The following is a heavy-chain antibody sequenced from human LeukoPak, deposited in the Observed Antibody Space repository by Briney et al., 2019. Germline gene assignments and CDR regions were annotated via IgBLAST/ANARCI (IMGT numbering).Heavy chain of an antibody. V-gene: IGHV3-53*01. CDR1: GFTFSSYE. J-gene: IGHJ4*02. D-gene: IGHD5-24*01. CDR3: ARVMGDGYNPTYFDY. Sequence: PGGSLRLSCAASGFTFSSYEMNWVRQAPGKGLEWVSVIYSGGSTYYADSVKGRFTISRDNSKNTLYLQMNSLRAEDTAVYYCARVMGDGYNPTYFDYWGQGTLVTVSS. CDR2: IYSGGST.